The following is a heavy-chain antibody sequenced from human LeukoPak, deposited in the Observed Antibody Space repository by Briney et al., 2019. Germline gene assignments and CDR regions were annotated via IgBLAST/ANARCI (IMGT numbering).Heavy chain of an antibody. J-gene: IGHJ4*02. Sequence: PSETLSLTCAVYGGSFSGYYWSWIRQPPGKGLEWIGEINHSGSTNYNPSLKSRVTISVDTSKNQFSLKLSSVAAADTAVYYCARGRITMVRGADYWGQGTLVTVSS. CDR2: INHSGST. CDR3: ARGRITMVRGADY. V-gene: IGHV4-34*01. CDR1: GGSFSGYY. D-gene: IGHD3-10*01.